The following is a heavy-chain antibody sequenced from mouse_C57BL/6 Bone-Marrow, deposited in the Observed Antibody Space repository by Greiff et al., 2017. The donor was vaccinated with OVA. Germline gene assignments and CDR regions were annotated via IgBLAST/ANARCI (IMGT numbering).Heavy chain of an antibody. CDR2: IYPRSGNT. CDR1: GYTFTSYG. D-gene: IGHD2-3*01. V-gene: IGHV1-81*01. Sequence: VQLQQSGAELARPGASVKLSCKASGYTFTSYGISWVKQRTGQGLEWIGEIYPRSGNTYYNEKFKGKATLTADKSSSTAYMELGSLTSEDSAVYFCARSGWLLLFDYWGQGTTLTVSS. J-gene: IGHJ2*01. CDR3: ARSGWLLLFDY.